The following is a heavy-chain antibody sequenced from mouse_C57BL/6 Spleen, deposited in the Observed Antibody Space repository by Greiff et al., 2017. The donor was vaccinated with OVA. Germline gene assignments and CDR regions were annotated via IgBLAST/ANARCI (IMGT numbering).Heavy chain of an antibody. CDR3: ARSYGSAFDY. CDR1: GYAFSSSW. Sequence: VKLVESGPELVKPGASVKISCKASGYAFSSSWMNWVKQRPGKGLEWIGRIYPGDGDTNYNGKFKGKATLTADKSSSTAYMQLSSLTSEDYAVYFCARSYGSAFDYWGQGTTLTVSS. V-gene: IGHV1-82*01. CDR2: IYPGDGDT. D-gene: IGHD1-1*01. J-gene: IGHJ2*01.